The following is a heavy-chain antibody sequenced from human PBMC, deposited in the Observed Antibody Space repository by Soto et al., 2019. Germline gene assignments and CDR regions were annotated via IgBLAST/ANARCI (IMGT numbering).Heavy chain of an antibody. CDR3: ARQLGRSYPPPYHFDY. Sequence: GESLKISCKGSGYSFTSSWIGWVRQMPGKGLEWMGIIYPGDTNTRYSPSFQGQVTISADKSISTASLQWSNMKASDTAMYDWARQLGRSYPPPYHFDYWGQGTLVTVSS. V-gene: IGHV5-51*01. CDR2: IYPGDTNT. J-gene: IGHJ4*02. CDR1: GYSFTSSW. D-gene: IGHD1-26*01.